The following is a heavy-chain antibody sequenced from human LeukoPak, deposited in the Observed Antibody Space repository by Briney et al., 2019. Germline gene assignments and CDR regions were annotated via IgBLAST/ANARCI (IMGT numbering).Heavy chain of an antibody. V-gene: IGHV3-7*01. J-gene: IGHJ4*02. CDR3: TRENWYIDY. CDR2: IKQDGSEK. Sequence: GGSLRLSCAASGFTFSSYWMSWVRQAPGKGLEWVANIKQDGSEKYYVDSVKGRFTISRDNARNSLYLQMNSLRAEDAAVYYCTRENWYIDYWGQGNLVTVSS. CDR1: GFTFSSYW.